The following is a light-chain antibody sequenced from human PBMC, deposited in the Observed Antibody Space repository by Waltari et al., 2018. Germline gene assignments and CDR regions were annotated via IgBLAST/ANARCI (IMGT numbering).Light chain of an antibody. CDR2: DVT. J-gene: IGLJ1*01. CDR3: ASYTSSSNFV. CDR1: RSDVGGYDF. Sequence: HSALTQPASVSGSPGQSITISCTGTRSDVGGYDFVSCRQHPEKAPNLIIFDVTERPQGFSARFSGSKSGNTASLTSSGLQADDEADYYCASYTSSSNFVFGSGTTVTV. V-gene: IGLV2-14*03.